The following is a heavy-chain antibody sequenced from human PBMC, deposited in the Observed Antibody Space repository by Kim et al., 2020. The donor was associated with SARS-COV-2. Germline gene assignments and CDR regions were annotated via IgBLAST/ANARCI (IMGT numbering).Heavy chain of an antibody. Sequence: SETLSLTCSVSGASISSYYWSWIRQPPGKGLEWIGYINYNGNTKYNPSLKSRLTISEDTSKSQLSLTLASLTAADTAVYFCARFLASSNWNSLRFDTWG. CDR1: GASISSYY. CDR2: INYNGNT. V-gene: IGHV4-59*08. D-gene: IGHD6-13*01. J-gene: IGHJ5*01. CDR3: ARFLASSNWNSLRFDT.